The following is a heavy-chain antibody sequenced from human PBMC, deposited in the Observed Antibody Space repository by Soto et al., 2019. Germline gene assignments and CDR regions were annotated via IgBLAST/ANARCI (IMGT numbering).Heavy chain of an antibody. CDR3: ARDGGVQARFDP. CDR2: ISAYNGNT. Sequence: QVQLVQSGAEVKKPRASVKVSCKASGYTFTSYGISWVRQAPGQGLEWMGWISAYNGNTNYAQKLQGRVTMTTDTSTSTASMALRSLRSDATAVYYCARDGGVQARFDPWGQGTLVTVSS. V-gene: IGHV1-18*01. CDR1: GYTFTSYG. J-gene: IGHJ5*02. D-gene: IGHD2-8*02.